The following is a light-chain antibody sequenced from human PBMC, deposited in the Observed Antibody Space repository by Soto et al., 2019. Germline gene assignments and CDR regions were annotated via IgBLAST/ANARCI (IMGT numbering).Light chain of an antibody. V-gene: IGLV2-8*01. CDR2: DVN. CDR1: SNDVGSYIY. CDR3: VSYAASNYYV. J-gene: IGLJ2*01. Sequence: QSALTQPASASGSPGQSVTISCTGTSNDVGSYIYVSWYQQHPGKAPKLMIYDVNKRPSGVPDRFSGSKSGNTASLTISGLQAEDEADYYCVSYAASNYYVFGAGTKLTVL.